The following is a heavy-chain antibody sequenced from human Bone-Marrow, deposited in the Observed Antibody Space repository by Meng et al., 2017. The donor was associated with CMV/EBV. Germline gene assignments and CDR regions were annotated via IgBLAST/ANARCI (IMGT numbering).Heavy chain of an antibody. CDR3: AHRPTEGLFDY. J-gene: IGHJ4*02. V-gene: IGHV2-5*02. CDR2: IYWDGDK. CDR1: GFSLNSNGMG. Sequence: ITLQAPGAGLLKPPHTLTLTCTFPGFSLNSNGMGVGWIRQPPGKALEWLALIYWDGDKRYSPSLKSRLTITKDTSNNQVVLTMTNMGPVDTATYFCAHRPTEGLFDYWGQGTLVTVSS.